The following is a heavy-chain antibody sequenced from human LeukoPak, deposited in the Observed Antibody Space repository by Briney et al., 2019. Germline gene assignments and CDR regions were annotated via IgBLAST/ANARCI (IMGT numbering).Heavy chain of an antibody. V-gene: IGHV3-66*01. D-gene: IGHD3-22*01. CDR2: IYSDGST. Sequence: PGGSLRLSCAASGFTFSSYAMSWVRQAPGKGLEWVSVIYSDGSTYYADSVKGRFTISRDNSKNTLYLQMNSLRAEDTAVYYCARRSHYDTSGHYSYDYWGQGTLVTVSS. CDR3: ARRSHYDTSGHYSYDY. CDR1: GFTFSSYA. J-gene: IGHJ4*02.